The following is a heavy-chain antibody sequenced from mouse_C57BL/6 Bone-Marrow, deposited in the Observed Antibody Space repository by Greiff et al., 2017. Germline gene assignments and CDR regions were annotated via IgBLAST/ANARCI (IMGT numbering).Heavy chain of an antibody. Sequence: VQLQQPGAELVMPGASVKLSCKASGYTFTSYWMHWVKQRPGQGLEWIGEIDPSDSYTNYNQKFKSKSTLTVDKSTSPAYMQLSSQTSDDSAVYYCARDYSNYFYAMDYWGQGTSVTGSS. J-gene: IGHJ4*01. D-gene: IGHD2-5*01. CDR2: IDPSDSYT. V-gene: IGHV1-69*01. CDR1: GYTFTSYW. CDR3: ARDYSNYFYAMDY.